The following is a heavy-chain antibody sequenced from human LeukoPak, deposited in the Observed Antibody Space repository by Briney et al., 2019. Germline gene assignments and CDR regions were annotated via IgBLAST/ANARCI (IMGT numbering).Heavy chain of an antibody. CDR3: AKSGGYYLFDY. CDR1: GYSISSGFY. CDR2: IYYTGST. D-gene: IGHD3-22*01. V-gene: IGHV4-61*01. Sequence: SETLSLTCTVSGYSISSGFYWGWIRQPPGKGLEWIGYIYYTGSTNYNPSLKSRVTISVDTSKNQFSLKLSSVTAADTAVYYCAKSGGYYLFDYWGQGTLVTVSS. J-gene: IGHJ4*02.